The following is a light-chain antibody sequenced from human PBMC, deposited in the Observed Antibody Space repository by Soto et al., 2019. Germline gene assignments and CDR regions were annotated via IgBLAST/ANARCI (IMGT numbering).Light chain of an antibody. Sequence: IVMTQSPATLSVSPGERATLSCRASQSVSSNLAWYQQKPGQAPRLLIYGASTRSTGIPARFSGSGSGTEFTLTISSLLSEDFAVYYCQQYKNWPPNTFGQGTKLESK. CDR3: QQYKNWPPNT. CDR2: GAS. CDR1: QSVSSN. J-gene: IGKJ2*01. V-gene: IGKV3-15*01.